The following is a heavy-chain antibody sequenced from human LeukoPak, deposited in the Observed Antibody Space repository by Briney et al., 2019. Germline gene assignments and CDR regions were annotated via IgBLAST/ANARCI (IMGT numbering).Heavy chain of an antibody. J-gene: IGHJ3*02. D-gene: IGHD3-10*01. CDR1: GYTFTSYY. Sequence: ASVKVSCKASGYTFTSYYMHWVRQAPGQGLKWMGIINPSGGSTSYAQKFQGRVTMTRDMSTSTVYMELSSLRSEDTAVYYCARVRMVRGSTDAFDIWGQGTMVTVSS. V-gene: IGHV1-46*01. CDR2: INPSGGST. CDR3: ARVRMVRGSTDAFDI.